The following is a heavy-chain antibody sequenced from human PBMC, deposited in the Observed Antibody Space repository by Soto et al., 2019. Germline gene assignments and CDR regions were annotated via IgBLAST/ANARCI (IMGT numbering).Heavy chain of an antibody. D-gene: IGHD6-19*01. Sequence: PGGSLRLSCAASGFTFSSYAMSWVRQAPGKGLEWVSAISGSGGSTYYADSVKGRFTISRDNSKNTLYLQMNSLRAEDTAVYYCAKVRGIAVAGTTDYWGQGTLVTVSS. CDR1: GFTFSSYA. CDR2: ISGSGGST. V-gene: IGHV3-23*01. J-gene: IGHJ4*02. CDR3: AKVRGIAVAGTTDY.